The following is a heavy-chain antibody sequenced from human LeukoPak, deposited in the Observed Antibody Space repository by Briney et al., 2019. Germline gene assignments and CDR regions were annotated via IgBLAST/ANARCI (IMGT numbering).Heavy chain of an antibody. Sequence: SVKVSCKAPGGTFSSYAISWVRQAPGQGLEWMGGIIPIFGTANYAQKFQGRVTITTDESTSTAYMELSSLRSEDTAVYYCARDNVPDTTNWFDPWGQGTLVTVSS. CDR2: IIPIFGTA. D-gene: IGHD2-2*01. CDR1: GGTFSSYA. CDR3: ARDNVPDTTNWFDP. J-gene: IGHJ5*02. V-gene: IGHV1-69*05.